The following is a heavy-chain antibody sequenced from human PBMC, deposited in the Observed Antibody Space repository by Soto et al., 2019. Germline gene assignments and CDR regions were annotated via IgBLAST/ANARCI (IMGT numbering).Heavy chain of an antibody. CDR2: NYFSGIA. Sequence: QMQMQESGPRLVKPSETLSLTCTVSGASITDSYWSWIRQPPEKGLEWIGYNYFSGIANYNPSLKSRATISRDTSKNEFSLKLTSVTAADTAIYYCARGDSDLAVSEAAYWGQGTLVTVSS. J-gene: IGHJ1*01. D-gene: IGHD2-15*01. CDR1: GASITDSY. CDR3: ARGDSDLAVSEAAY. V-gene: IGHV4-59*01.